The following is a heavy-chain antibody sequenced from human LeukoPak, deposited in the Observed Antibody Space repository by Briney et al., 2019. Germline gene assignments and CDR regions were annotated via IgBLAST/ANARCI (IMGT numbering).Heavy chain of an antibody. J-gene: IGHJ6*02. CDR1: GFTFSSYG. CDR2: ISYDGGNK. D-gene: IGHD2-2*01. CDR3: ARDTYCSSTSCQPDYYYYGMDV. V-gene: IGHV3-30*03. Sequence: GGSLRLSCAASGFTFSSYGMHWVRQAPGKGLEWAAVISYDGGNKYYADSVKGRFTISRDNSKNTLYLQMNSLRAEDTAVYYCARDTYCSSTSCQPDYYYYGMDVWGQGTTVTVSS.